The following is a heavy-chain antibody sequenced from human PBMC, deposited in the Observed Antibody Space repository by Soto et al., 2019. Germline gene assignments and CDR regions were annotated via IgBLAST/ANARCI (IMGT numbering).Heavy chain of an antibody. V-gene: IGHV1-2*04. Sequence: GASVKVSCKASGYTFTGYYMHWVRQAPGQGLEWMGWINPNSGGTNYAQKFQGWVTMTRDTSISTAYMELSRLRSDDTAVYYCARDIAAAGPYFDYWGQGTLVTVSP. CDR2: INPNSGGT. CDR1: GYTFTGYY. J-gene: IGHJ4*02. D-gene: IGHD6-13*01. CDR3: ARDIAAAGPYFDY.